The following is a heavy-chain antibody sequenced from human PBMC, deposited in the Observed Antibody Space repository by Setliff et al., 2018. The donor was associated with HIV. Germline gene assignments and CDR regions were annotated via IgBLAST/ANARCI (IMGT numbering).Heavy chain of an antibody. V-gene: IGHV1-46*01. J-gene: IGHJ3*02. CDR1: GYTFTSYY. D-gene: IGHD3-22*01. CDR3: ARDYFDSSAYHYGFGAFDI. Sequence: GASVKVSCKASGYTFTSYYLHWVRQAPGQGLEWMGMINPSGGSASYARKFQGRVTMGRDTSTSTVYMELSSLRSEDTAVYYCARDYFDSSAYHYGFGAFDIWGQGTMVTVSS. CDR2: INPSGGSA.